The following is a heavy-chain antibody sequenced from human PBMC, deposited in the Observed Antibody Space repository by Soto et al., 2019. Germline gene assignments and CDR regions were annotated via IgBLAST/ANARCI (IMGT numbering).Heavy chain of an antibody. V-gene: IGHV4-30-2*01. J-gene: IGHJ4*02. CDR3: VGWDTVVDADY. CDR2: IYHSGRT. D-gene: IGHD2-15*01. CDR1: GGSISSGGYS. Sequence: QLQLQESGSGLVKPSQTLSLTCAVSGGSISSGGYSWSWIRQPPGKGLEWIGYIYHSGRTYNSPTLEGRVTSSVARSRNQFSMKLSSVTAADTAVYYCVGWDTVVDADYGGQGTLVTVSS.